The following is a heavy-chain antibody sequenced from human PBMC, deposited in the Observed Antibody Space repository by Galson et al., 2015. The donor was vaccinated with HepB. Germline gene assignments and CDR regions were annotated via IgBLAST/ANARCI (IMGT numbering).Heavy chain of an antibody. CDR3: ARGENWNDPQVNGMDV. J-gene: IGHJ6*02. CDR2: INPNSGGT. D-gene: IGHD1-1*01. Sequence: SVKVSCKASGYTFTGYYMHWVRQAPGQGLEWMGRINPNSGGTNYAQKFQGRVTMTRDTSISTAYMELSRLRSDDTAVYYCARGENWNDPQVNGMDVWGQVTTVTVSS. CDR1: GYTFTGYY. V-gene: IGHV1-2*06.